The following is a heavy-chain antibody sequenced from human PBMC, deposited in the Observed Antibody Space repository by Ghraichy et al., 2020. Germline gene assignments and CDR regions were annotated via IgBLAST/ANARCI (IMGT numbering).Heavy chain of an antibody. J-gene: IGHJ4*02. V-gene: IGHV4-30-4*01. D-gene: IGHD2-2*01. Sequence: SETLSLTCTVSGGSISSGDYYWSWIRQPPGKGLEWIGYIYYSGSTYYNPSLKSRVTISVDTSKNQFSLKLSSVTAADTAVYYCASTNQLLPTYFDYWGQGTLVTVSS. CDR1: GGSISSGDYY. CDR3: ASTNQLLPTYFDY. CDR2: IYYSGST.